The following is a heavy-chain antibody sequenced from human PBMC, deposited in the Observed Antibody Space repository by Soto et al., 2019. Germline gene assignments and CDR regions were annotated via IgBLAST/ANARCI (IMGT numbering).Heavy chain of an antibody. Sequence: GGSLRLSCAAAGFNFSSYAMHWVRKAPGKGLEWVAVISYDGSNKYYADSVKGRFTISRDNSKNTLYLQMNSLRAEDTAVYYCAREHDYSKSFDYWGQGTLVTVSS. CDR1: GFNFSSYA. CDR2: ISYDGSNK. D-gene: IGHD4-4*01. J-gene: IGHJ4*02. CDR3: AREHDYSKSFDY. V-gene: IGHV3-30-3*01.